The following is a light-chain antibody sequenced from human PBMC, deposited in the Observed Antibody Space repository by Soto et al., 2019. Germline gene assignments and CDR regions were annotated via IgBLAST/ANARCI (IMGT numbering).Light chain of an antibody. Sequence: DIVMTQSPATLSVSPVERATLSCRAIHSISSDLAWYQQKPGQAPRLLIYGASNRATGIPDRFSGSGSGTDFTLTISRLEPEDFAVYYCQQYGSSGTFGQGTKVDIK. V-gene: IGKV3-20*01. J-gene: IGKJ1*01. CDR1: HSISSD. CDR2: GAS. CDR3: QQYGSSGT.